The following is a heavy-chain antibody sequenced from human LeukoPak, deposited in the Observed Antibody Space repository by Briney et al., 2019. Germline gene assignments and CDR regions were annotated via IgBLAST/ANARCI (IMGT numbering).Heavy chain of an antibody. J-gene: IGHJ6*03. CDR1: GFTFSNYW. CDR2: IKSDGSST. D-gene: IGHD1-26*01. V-gene: IGHV3-74*01. CDR3: ARGEWELPRSVYYYYMDV. Sequence: GGSLRLSCAASGFTFSNYWMHWVRQAPGKGLVWVSRIKSDGSSTTYADSVKGRFTISRDNAKNTLYLQMNSLRAEDTAVYYCARGEWELPRSVYYYYMDVWGKGTTVTVSS.